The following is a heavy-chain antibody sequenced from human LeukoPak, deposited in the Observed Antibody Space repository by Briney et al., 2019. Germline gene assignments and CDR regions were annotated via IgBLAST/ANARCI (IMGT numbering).Heavy chain of an antibody. CDR2: ISHSGNT. V-gene: IGHV4-38-2*02. D-gene: IGHD6-6*01. J-gene: IGHJ4*02. CDR3: ARDSGQLVPYYFDY. CDR1: DYSISSGYY. Sequence: SETLSLTCTVSDYSISSGYYWGWIRQPPGKGLEWIGSISHSGNTYSSPSLKSRVPMSVDTSRNQFSLNLTSVTAADTAVYYCARDSGQLVPYYFDYWGQGTLVTVSS.